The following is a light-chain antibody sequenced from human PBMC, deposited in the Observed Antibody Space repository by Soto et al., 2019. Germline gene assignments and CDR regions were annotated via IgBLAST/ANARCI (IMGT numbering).Light chain of an antibody. V-gene: IGKV1-5*01. CDR2: GAS. CDR3: QHYNEYPWT. Sequence: DIQMTQSPSTLSASVGDTVTVTCRASQSVSGWLAWYQQKPGRAPKLLTYGASSLESGVPSRFSGSGSGTEFTLTISSLQPDDFATYYCQHYNEYPWTFGQGTKVDIK. CDR1: QSVSGW. J-gene: IGKJ1*01.